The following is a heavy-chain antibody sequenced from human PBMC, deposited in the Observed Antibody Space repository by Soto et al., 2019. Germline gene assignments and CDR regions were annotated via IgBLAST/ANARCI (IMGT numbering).Heavy chain of an antibody. J-gene: IGHJ6*04. D-gene: IGHD2-2*01. V-gene: IGHV1-69*04. CDR3: GRDQYCSSSTCFGYGDV. CDR2: IIPLHGIR. CDR1: GDAFSRS. Sequence: QVQLVQSGTEVKKPGSSVRVSCRDSGDAFSRSITWVRQAPGRGLEWVGRIIPLHGIRDYAQKLQGRVLITADKSSKTVYMEHSSLRSEDTALYYCGRDQYCSSSTCFGYGDVWGTGTTVIVSS.